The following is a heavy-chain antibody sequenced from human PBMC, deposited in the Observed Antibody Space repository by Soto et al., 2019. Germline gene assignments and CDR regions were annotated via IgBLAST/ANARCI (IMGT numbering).Heavy chain of an antibody. J-gene: IGHJ4*02. CDR2: ISSGSTYI. D-gene: IGHD6-19*01. Sequence: GGSLRLSCAASGFTFSSYSINWVRQAPGGELEWASSISSGSTYIYYADSVQGRFTISRDNAKNSLFLQMNSLRAEDTAVYYCARGPQLLFSSGWYLDSWGQGALVTVSS. V-gene: IGHV3-21*01. CDR3: ARGPQLLFSSGWYLDS. CDR1: GFTFSSYS.